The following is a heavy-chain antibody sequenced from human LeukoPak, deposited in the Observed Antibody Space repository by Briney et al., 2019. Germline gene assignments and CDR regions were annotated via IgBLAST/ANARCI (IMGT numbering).Heavy chain of an antibody. CDR1: GGSINSYY. J-gene: IGHJ6*02. V-gene: IGHV4-59*01. Sequence: SETLSLTCTVSGGSINSYYWSWIRQPPGKGLEWIGYIYYSGSTNYNPSLKSRVTISVDTSKNQFSLKLSSVTAADTAVYYCARDVADYDFWSGYPYGMDVWGQGTTVTVSS. D-gene: IGHD3-3*01. CDR3: ARDVADYDFWSGYPYGMDV. CDR2: IYYSGST.